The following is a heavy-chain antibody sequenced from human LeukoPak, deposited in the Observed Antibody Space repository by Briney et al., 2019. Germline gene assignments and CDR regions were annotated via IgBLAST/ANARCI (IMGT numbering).Heavy chain of an antibody. CDR1: GFTFSSYA. V-gene: IGHV3-23*01. J-gene: IGHJ3*02. D-gene: IGHD3-10*01. CDR3: AKDHSSGYPYAFDI. CDR2: ISGSGGST. Sequence: GGSLRLSCAASGFTFSSYAMSWVRQAPGKGLEWVSTISGSGGSTYYADSVKGRFTISRDNSKNTLSLQMISLRAEDTALYHCAKDHSSGYPYAFDIWGQGTMVTVSS.